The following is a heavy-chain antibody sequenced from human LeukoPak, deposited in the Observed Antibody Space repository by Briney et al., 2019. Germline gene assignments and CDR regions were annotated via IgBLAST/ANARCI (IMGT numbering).Heavy chain of an antibody. J-gene: IGHJ4*02. CDR2: ISGSGGST. D-gene: IGHD5-24*01. V-gene: IGHV3-23*01. Sequence: PGGSLRLSCAASGFTFSSYAMSWVRQAPGNGLEWVSAISGSGGSTYYADSVKGRFTISRDNSKNTLYLQMNSLRAEDTAVYYCAKVGARDGYKTYYFDYWGQGTLVTVSS. CDR1: GFTFSSYA. CDR3: AKVGARDGYKTYYFDY.